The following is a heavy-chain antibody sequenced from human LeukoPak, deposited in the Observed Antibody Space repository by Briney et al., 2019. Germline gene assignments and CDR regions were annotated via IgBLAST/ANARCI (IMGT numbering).Heavy chain of an antibody. V-gene: IGHV3-23*01. CDR2: ISGSGGST. CDR1: GFTFSSYG. Sequence: GTLRLSCAASGFTFSSYGMSWVRQAPGKGLEWVSAISGSGGSTYYADSVKGRFTISRDNSKNTLYLQMNSLRAEDTAVYYCAKGAMVRGVFLISWGQGTLVTVSS. CDR3: AKGAMVRGVFLIS. J-gene: IGHJ5*02. D-gene: IGHD3-10*01.